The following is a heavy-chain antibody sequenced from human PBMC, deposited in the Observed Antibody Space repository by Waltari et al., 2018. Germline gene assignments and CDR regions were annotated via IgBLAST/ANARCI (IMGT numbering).Heavy chain of an antibody. J-gene: IGHJ3*02. D-gene: IGHD2-21*01. CDR3: ARDRIPGNDAFDI. Sequence: EVQLVESGGGVVQPGGSLRLSGAASGFTFSSYWLSWVRQAPGKGLEWVANIKQDGSEKYYVDSVKGRFTISRDNAKNSLYLQMNSLRAEDTAVYYCARDRIPGNDAFDIWGQGTMVTVSS. V-gene: IGHV3-7*01. CDR1: GFTFSSYW. CDR2: IKQDGSEK.